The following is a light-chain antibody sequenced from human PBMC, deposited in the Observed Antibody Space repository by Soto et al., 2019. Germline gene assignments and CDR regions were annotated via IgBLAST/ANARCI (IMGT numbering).Light chain of an antibody. CDR2: EVS. CDR1: SSDVGGYNF. CDR3: SSYAGSNIVV. V-gene: IGLV2-8*01. Sequence: QSALTQPPSASGSPGQSVTISCTGTSSDVGGYNFVSWYQQHPGKAPKLMIYEVSERPSGVPDRFSGSKSGNTASLTVSGLKADDEADYYCSSYAGSNIVVFGGGTKLTVL. J-gene: IGLJ2*01.